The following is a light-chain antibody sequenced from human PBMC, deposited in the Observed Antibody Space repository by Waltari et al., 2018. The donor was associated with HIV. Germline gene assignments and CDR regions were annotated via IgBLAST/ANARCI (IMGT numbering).Light chain of an antibody. CDR3: QTWGTDIRV. V-gene: IGLV4-69*01. J-gene: IGLJ3*02. CDR2: LNSDVSH. Sequence: QLVLTQSPSASASLGASVKLTCTLSSGHSNYAIAWHQQQPEKCTRYLIKLNSDVSHNKGDGIPDRFAGASSGAERYRTIASLQSEDEADYYCQTWGTDIRVCGGGTKLTVL. CDR1: SGHSNYA.